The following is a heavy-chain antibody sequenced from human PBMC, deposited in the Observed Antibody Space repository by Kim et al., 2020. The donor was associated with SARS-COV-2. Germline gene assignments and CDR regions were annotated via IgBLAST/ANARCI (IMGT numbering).Heavy chain of an antibody. CDR3: TTDVLGNTPRAYYYYGMDV. J-gene: IGHJ6*02. D-gene: IGHD3-16*01. V-gene: IGHV3-15*01. Sequence: GRFTISRDDSKNTLYLQMNSLKTEDTAVYYCTTDVLGNTPRAYYYYGMDVWGQGTTVTVSS.